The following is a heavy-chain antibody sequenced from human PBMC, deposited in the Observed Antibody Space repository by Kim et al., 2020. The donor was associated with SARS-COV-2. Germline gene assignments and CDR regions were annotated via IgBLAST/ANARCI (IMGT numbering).Heavy chain of an antibody. V-gene: IGHV3-21*01. CDR1: GFTFSSYS. J-gene: IGHJ3*02. D-gene: IGHD3-22*01. CDR3: ARDKDSSGYLDAFDI. CDR2: ISSSSSYI. Sequence: GGSLRLSCAASGFTFSSYSMNWVRQAPGKGLEWVSSISSSSSYIYYADSVKGRFTISRDNAKNSLYLQMNSLRAEDTAVYYCARDKDSSGYLDAFDIWGQGTMVTVSS.